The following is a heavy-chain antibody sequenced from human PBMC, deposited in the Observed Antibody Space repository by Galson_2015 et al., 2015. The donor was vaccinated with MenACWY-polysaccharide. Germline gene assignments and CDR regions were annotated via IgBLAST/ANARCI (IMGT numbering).Heavy chain of an antibody. V-gene: IGHV3-23*01. CDR3: ANGCSISSCSPLDY. J-gene: IGHJ4*02. Sequence: SLRLSCAAFQFTFNNYAMIWVRQAPGKGLEWVSTINPSGGSTWYADSVKGRFSISRDNSNNMLYLQMNSLRTDDTAVYYCANGCSISSCSPLDYWGQGTLVSVSS. D-gene: IGHD2-2*01. CDR2: INPSGGST. CDR1: QFTFNNYA.